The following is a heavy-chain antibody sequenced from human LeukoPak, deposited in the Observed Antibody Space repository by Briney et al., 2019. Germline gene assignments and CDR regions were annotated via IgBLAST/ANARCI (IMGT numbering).Heavy chain of an antibody. D-gene: IGHD1-1*01. J-gene: IGHJ3*02. CDR1: RFTVSSNY. CDR3: ARGGHDPGIPFDM. CDR2: IYSGNST. Sequence: PGGSLRLSCAASRFTVSSNYMSWVRQAPGKGLEWVSVIYSGNSTYYADSVKGRFTISRDNAKNSLYLQMNSLRADDTAVYYCARGGHDPGIPFDMWGQGTMVTVSS. V-gene: IGHV3-66*01.